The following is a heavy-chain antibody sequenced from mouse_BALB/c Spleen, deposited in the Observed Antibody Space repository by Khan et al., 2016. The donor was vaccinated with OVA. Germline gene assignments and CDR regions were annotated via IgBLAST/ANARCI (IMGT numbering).Heavy chain of an antibody. D-gene: IGHD1-2*01. V-gene: IGHV1-77*01. CDR2: ISPGRGGN. Sequence: QVQLQQSGAELARPGASVKLSCKASGYTFPDYYINWMKQRTGQGLEWIGEISPGRGGNYYNEKIKGKATLTADKSSSTAYMQLSSLPPEPSAVCSCARRKSFGYTFAYWGQGTLVTVSA. CDR1: GYTFPDYY. CDR3: ARRKSFGYTFAY. J-gene: IGHJ3*01.